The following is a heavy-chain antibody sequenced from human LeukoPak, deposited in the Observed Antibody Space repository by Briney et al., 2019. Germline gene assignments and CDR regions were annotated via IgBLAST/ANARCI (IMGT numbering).Heavy chain of an antibody. CDR3: ARGYSYPLRELDY. J-gene: IGHJ4*02. V-gene: IGHV4-61*02. CDR1: GGSISSGSYY. D-gene: IGHD5-18*01. Sequence: SQTLSLTCTVSGGSISSGSYYWSWIRQPAGTGLEWIGRIYTSGSTNYNPSLKSRVTISVDTSKNQFSLELSSVTAADTAVYYCARGYSYPLRELDYWGQGTLVTVSS. CDR2: IYTSGST.